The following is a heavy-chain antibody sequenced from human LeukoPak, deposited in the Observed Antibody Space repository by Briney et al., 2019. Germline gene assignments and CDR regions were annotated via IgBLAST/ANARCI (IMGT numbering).Heavy chain of an antibody. Sequence: SETLSLTCTVSRGSIRSHYWSWIRQPPGRGLEWIGYVYYNGSTNYNSSLKSRVTISVDTSTNHFSLKLRSVTAADTAVYYCARVVVVVPAATNSWFDPWGQGTLVTVSS. CDR3: ARVVVVVPAATNSWFDP. CDR1: RGSIRSHY. J-gene: IGHJ5*02. D-gene: IGHD2-2*01. CDR2: VYYNGST. V-gene: IGHV4-59*11.